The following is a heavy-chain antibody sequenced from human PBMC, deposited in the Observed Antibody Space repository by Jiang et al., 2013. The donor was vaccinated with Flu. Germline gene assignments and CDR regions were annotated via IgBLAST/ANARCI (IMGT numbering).Heavy chain of an antibody. J-gene: IGHJ6*04. CDR3: ARDTRITMVRGVIPNYYYYGMDV. D-gene: IGHD3-10*01. CDR2: ISAYNGNT. V-gene: IGHV1-18*01. CDR1: GYTFTSYG. Sequence: GAEVKKPGASVKVSCKASGYTFTSYGISWVRQAPGQGLEWMGWISAYNGNTNYAQKLQGRVTMTTDTSTSTAYMELRSLRSDDTAVYYCARDTRITMVRGVIPNYYYYGMDVWGKGTTVTVSS.